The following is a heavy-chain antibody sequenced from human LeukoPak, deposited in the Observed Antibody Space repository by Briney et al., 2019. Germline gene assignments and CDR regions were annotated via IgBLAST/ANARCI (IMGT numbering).Heavy chain of an antibody. D-gene: IGHD2-8*01. J-gene: IGHJ4*02. CDR2: SSSSVDGP. CDR1: RLSSNNYA. CDR3: ARLLVYNSGGEAFDY. V-gene: IGHV3-23*01. Sequence: RRTLSLSCTVSRLSSNNYAMSCVCHVPGKGLEWVSASSSSVDGPWYAASVRGRLAITRETSKNSLYLQMNSLRAEDTAVYYCARLLVYNSGGEAFDYWGPGTLVTVSS.